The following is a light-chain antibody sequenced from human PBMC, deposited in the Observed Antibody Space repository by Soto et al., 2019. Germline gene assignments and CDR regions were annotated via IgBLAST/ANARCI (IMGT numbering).Light chain of an antibody. Sequence: DLQMTQSPSSVSASVGDRVTITCRASQGISSYLAWYQQKPGRAPKLLIFGASTLQSEVPSRFSGSGSGTEFTLTISSLQPEDFATYYCQRADTFPLTFGGGTKVEFK. V-gene: IGKV1-12*01. CDR1: QGISSY. CDR3: QRADTFPLT. CDR2: GAS. J-gene: IGKJ4*01.